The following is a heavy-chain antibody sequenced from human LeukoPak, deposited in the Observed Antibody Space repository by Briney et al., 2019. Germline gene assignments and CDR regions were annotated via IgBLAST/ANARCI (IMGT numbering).Heavy chain of an antibody. J-gene: IGHJ6*01. D-gene: IGHD6-13*01. Sequence: GGSLRLSCAASGFIFSSYSMSWVRKAPGKGLEWVSVITGSGGNTYYADSVKGRFTISKDNSKNTVYLQMSSLRVDDTAVYYCAKAGSSSWPSYYYGMDVWGQGTAVAVSS. CDR3: AKAGSSSWPSYYYGMDV. CDR1: GFIFSSYS. CDR2: ITGSGGNT. V-gene: IGHV3-23*01.